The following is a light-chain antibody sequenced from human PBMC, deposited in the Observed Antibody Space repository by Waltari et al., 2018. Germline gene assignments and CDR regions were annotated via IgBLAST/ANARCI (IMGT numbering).Light chain of an antibody. V-gene: IGLV2-8*01. CDR2: EVS. CDR1: SSDVGGYNY. J-gene: IGLJ2*01. Sequence: QSALTQPPSASGSPGQSVTISCTGTSSDVGGYNYVSCYQQYPGKAPKLMIYEVSKRPSVVPDRFSGSKSGNTASLTVSGLQAEDEADYYCSSYAGSNNLVVFGGGTKLTVL. CDR3: SSYAGSNNLVV.